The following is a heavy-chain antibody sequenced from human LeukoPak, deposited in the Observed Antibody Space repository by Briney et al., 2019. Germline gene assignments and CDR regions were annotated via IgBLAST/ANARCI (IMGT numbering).Heavy chain of an antibody. Sequence: PSETLSLTCTVSGGSISSYYWSWIRQPPGKGLEWIGDIYYSGSTNYNPSLKRRVTISVDTSKNQFSLKLSSVTAADTAVYYCARGYSNSWYGYSSGWYGGLDYWGQGTLVTVSS. CDR1: GGSISSYY. CDR3: ARGYSNSWYGYSSGWYGGLDY. D-gene: IGHD6-19*01. CDR2: IYYSGST. V-gene: IGHV4-59*01. J-gene: IGHJ4*02.